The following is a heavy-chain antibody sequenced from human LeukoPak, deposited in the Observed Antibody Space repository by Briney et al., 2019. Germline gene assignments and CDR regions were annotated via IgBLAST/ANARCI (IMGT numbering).Heavy chain of an antibody. CDR2: IRYDGSNK. V-gene: IGHV3-30*02. Sequence: LSGGSLRLSCAASGFTFSSYGMHWVRQAPGKGLEWVAFIRYDGSNKYYADSVKGRFTISRDNSKNTLYLQMNSLRAEDTAVYYCAKDCCGYSYGSNFDYWGQGTLVTVSS. J-gene: IGHJ4*02. CDR1: GFTFSSYG. D-gene: IGHD5-18*01. CDR3: AKDCCGYSYGSNFDY.